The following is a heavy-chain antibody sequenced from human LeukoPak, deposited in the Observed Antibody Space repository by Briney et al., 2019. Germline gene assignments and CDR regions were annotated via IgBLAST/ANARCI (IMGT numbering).Heavy chain of an antibody. V-gene: IGHV3-21*01. CDR3: ARRGYCTGGTCQYYYYMDV. D-gene: IGHD2-8*02. Sequence: GGSLRLSCAASGFTFSSYSMNWVRQAPGKGLEWVSSISSSSSYIYYADSVKGRFTISRDNAKNSLYLQMNSPRVEDTAVYYCARRGYCTGGTCQYYYYMDVWGKGTTVTVSS. CDR2: ISSSSSYI. J-gene: IGHJ6*03. CDR1: GFTFSSYS.